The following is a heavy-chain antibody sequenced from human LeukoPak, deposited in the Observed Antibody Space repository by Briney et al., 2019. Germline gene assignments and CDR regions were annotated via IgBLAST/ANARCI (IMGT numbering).Heavy chain of an antibody. D-gene: IGHD4-17*01. CDR2: ISYSGST. Sequence: SETLSLTCTVSGASISSYYWSWIRQPPGKGLEWIGYISYSGSTNYNPSLKSRVTISVETSKNQFSLNLSSVTAADTAVYYCARVVVQGYGDSFDFWGQGTLVTVSS. V-gene: IGHV4-59*01. J-gene: IGHJ4*02. CDR1: GASISSYY. CDR3: ARVVVQGYGDSFDF.